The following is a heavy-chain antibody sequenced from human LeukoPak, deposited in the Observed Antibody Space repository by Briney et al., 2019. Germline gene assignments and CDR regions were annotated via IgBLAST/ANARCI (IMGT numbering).Heavy chain of an antibody. Sequence: APVKVSCKASGYTFTSYDINWVRQATGQGLEWMGWMNPNSGNTGYAQKFQGRVTMTRNTSISTAYMELSSLRSEDTAVYYCARREILTDYYYYYYGMDVWGQGTTVTVSS. V-gene: IGHV1-8*01. CDR3: ARREILTDYYYYYYGMDV. J-gene: IGHJ6*02. D-gene: IGHD3-9*01. CDR1: GYTFTSYD. CDR2: MNPNSGNT.